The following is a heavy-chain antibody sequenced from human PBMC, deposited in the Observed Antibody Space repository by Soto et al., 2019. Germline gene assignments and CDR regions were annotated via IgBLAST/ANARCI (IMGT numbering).Heavy chain of an antibody. V-gene: IGHV3-48*01. CDR2: ISSSSSTI. D-gene: IGHD5-12*01. CDR3: ARVPPYVATIRPNWFDP. Sequence: GGSLRLSCAASGFTFSSYSMNWVRQAPGKGLEWVSYISSSSSTIYYADSVKGRFTISRDNAKNSLYLQMNSLRAEDTAVYYCARVPPYVATIRPNWFDPWGQGTMVTVSS. J-gene: IGHJ5*02. CDR1: GFTFSSYS.